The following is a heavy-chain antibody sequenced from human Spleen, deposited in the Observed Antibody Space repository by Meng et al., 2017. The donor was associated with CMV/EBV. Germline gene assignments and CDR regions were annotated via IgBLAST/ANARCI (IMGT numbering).Heavy chain of an antibody. CDR1: FNGYS. Sequence: FNGYSMNWVRRAPGKGLEYVSSISSSSNYLYYAESVKGRFTVSRDNAKDSLYLQMNSLRAEDTAVYYCACDLKTYYQDRSGSSFDYWGQGTLVTVSS. CDR2: ISSSSNYL. J-gene: IGHJ4*02. CDR3: ACDLKTYYQDRSGSSFDY. D-gene: IGHD3-22*01. V-gene: IGHV3-21*06.